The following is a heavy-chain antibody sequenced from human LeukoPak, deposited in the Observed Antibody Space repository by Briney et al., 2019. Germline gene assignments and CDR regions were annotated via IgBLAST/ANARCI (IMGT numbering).Heavy chain of an antibody. Sequence: GASVKVSCKASGYTFTGYYMHWVRQAPGQGLEWMGWISPNSGGTNYAQKFQGRVTMTTDTSTSTAYMGLRCLRSDDRAVYYCARERYCSGGSCYSGALDTWGQGTMVTVSS. D-gene: IGHD2-15*01. J-gene: IGHJ3*02. CDR1: GYTFTGYY. V-gene: IGHV1-2*02. CDR2: ISPNSGGT. CDR3: ARERYCSGGSCYSGALDT.